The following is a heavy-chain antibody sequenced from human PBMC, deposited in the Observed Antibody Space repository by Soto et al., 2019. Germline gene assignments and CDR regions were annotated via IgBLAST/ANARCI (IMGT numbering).Heavy chain of an antibody. Sequence: VQLVEYGGGVVQPGRSLQLSCAASGFTFSDYAMHWVRQAPGKGLEWVAVVSHDGRNTQYADSVKGRFTISRDSSKNTLSLEITSLRDEDKCVYYCATGGRQWLVTSYLNCWGQGALVTVSS. V-gene: IGHV3-30*03. D-gene: IGHD6-19*01. CDR3: ATGGRQWLVTSYLNC. CDR2: VSHDGRNT. CDR1: GFTFSDYA. J-gene: IGHJ4*02.